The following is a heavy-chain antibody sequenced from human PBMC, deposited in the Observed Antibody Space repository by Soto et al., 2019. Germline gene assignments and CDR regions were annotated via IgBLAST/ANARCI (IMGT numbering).Heavy chain of an antibody. CDR2: IYYSGST. V-gene: IGHV4-59*01. CDR1: GGSISSYY. D-gene: IGHD2-2*01. CDR3: ARVSPGLTRHWYFDL. J-gene: IGHJ2*01. Sequence: QVQLQESGPGLVKPSETLSLTCTVSGGSISSYYWSWIRQPPGKGLEWIGYIYYSGSTNYNPSLKGRVTISVDTSKNQFSLKLSSVNAADTAVYYCARVSPGLTRHWYFDLWGRGTLVTVSS.